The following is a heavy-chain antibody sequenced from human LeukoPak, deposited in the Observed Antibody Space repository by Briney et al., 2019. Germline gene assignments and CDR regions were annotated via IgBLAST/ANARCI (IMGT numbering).Heavy chain of an antibody. J-gene: IGHJ4*02. CDR2: IYHSGST. V-gene: IGHV4-59*01. CDR3: ARGGGYASPIGY. CDR1: GGSISTYY. Sequence: SETLSLTCTLSGGSISTYYWSWIRQPPGKGLEWIGYIYHSGSTNYNPSLKSRVTISVDTSKNQFFLKLSSLTAADTARYYFARGGGYASPIGYWGQGALVTVSS. D-gene: IGHD5-12*01.